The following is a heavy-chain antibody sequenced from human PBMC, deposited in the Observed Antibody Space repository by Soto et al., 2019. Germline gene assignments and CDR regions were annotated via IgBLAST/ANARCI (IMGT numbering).Heavy chain of an antibody. J-gene: IGHJ4*02. D-gene: IGHD3-22*01. Sequence: ASVKVSCKASGYTFTSYAMHWVRQAPGQRLEWMGWINAGNGNTKYSQKFQGRVTITRDTSASTAYMELSSLRSEDTAVYYCARGRYYDSSGYYYRLKNPKLYYFDYWGQGTLVTV. CDR1: GYTFTSYA. V-gene: IGHV1-3*01. CDR2: INAGNGNT. CDR3: ARGRYYDSSGYYYRLKNPKLYYFDY.